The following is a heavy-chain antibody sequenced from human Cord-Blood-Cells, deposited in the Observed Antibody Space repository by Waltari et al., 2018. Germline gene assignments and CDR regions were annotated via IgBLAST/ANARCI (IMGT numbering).Heavy chain of an antibody. CDR1: GYTLTELS. CDR3: ATRNSGSYYYYYYMDV. Sequence: QVQLVQSGAEVKKPGASVKVSCQVSGYTLTELSMPWVRQASGKGLEWMGGFDPEDGETIYAQKFQGRVTMTEDTSTDTAYMELSSLRSEDTAVYYCATRNSGSYYYYYYMDVWGKGTTVTVSS. J-gene: IGHJ6*03. V-gene: IGHV1-24*01. D-gene: IGHD1-26*01. CDR2: FDPEDGET.